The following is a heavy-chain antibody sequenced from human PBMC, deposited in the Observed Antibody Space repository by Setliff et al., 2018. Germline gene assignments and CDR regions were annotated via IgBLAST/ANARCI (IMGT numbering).Heavy chain of an antibody. Sequence: LPETLSLTCAVSGYSIRSGYYWGWIRQPPGKGLEWIGSIYHSGSTYYSPSLKSRVTISVDTSKNQFSLNLTSVTAADTALYYCARQPGDEQQLVGDWGQGTLVTVSS. CDR1: GYSIRSGYY. CDR3: ARQPGDEQQLVGD. V-gene: IGHV4-38-2*01. D-gene: IGHD6-13*01. J-gene: IGHJ4*02. CDR2: IYHSGST.